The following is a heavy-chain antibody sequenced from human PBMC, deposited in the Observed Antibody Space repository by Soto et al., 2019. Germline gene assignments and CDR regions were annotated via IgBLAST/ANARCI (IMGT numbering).Heavy chain of an antibody. J-gene: IGHJ4*02. CDR3: AKDWNSDYYFDY. CDR1: GFTFSSYG. V-gene: IGHV3-30*18. CDR2: ISYDGSNK. Sequence: PGGSLRLSCAASGFTFSSYGMHWVRQAPGKGLEWVAVISYDGSNKYYADSVKGRFTISRDNSKNTLYLQMNSLRAEDTAVYYWAKDWNSDYYFDYWGQGTLVTVSP. D-gene: IGHD1-7*01.